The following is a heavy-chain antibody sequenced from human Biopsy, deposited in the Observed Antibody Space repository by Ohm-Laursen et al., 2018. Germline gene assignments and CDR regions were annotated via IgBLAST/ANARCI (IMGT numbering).Heavy chain of an antibody. CDR1: GGLNSNNY. Sequence: GTLSLTCSVSGGLNSNNYWSWVRQSAGKGLEWIGRLYTSGDTNYNPSLQSRVSVSEDTSRRQFSLRLTSVTAADTAVYYCATGPKRLTGTSYFESWGRGILVTVSS. CDR2: LYTSGDT. D-gene: IGHD1-7*01. J-gene: IGHJ4*02. CDR3: ATGPKRLTGTSYFES. V-gene: IGHV4-4*07.